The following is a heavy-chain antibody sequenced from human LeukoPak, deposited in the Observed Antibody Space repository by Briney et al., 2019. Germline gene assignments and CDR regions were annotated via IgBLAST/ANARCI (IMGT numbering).Heavy chain of an antibody. D-gene: IGHD3-22*01. V-gene: IGHV4-4*02. Sequence: SGTLSLTCAVSGDSISSSNWWSWVRQPPGKGLEWIGEIYHSGSTNYNPSLKSRVTMSVDNSENHFSLTLSSVTAADTALYYCARSTVSVITRGAFDIWGQGTMVTVSS. CDR3: ARSTVSVITRGAFDI. CDR1: GDSISSSNW. CDR2: IYHSGST. J-gene: IGHJ3*02.